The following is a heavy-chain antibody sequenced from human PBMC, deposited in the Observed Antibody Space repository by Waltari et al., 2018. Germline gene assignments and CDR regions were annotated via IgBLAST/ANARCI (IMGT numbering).Heavy chain of an antibody. Sequence: EVHLVESGGGLVRPGWTLRLSCDAAGFDFITFWMHWVRQAQGKGVVWVSRINSDDVTTSYADSVKGRFAIARDNGRNTVYLKMNGLRVDDTAVYYCTRGGSRGFDHWGQGTLVTVSS. D-gene: IGHD3-16*01. J-gene: IGHJ4*02. CDR2: INSDDVTT. CDR3: TRGGSRGFDH. V-gene: IGHV3-74*01. CDR1: GFDFITFW.